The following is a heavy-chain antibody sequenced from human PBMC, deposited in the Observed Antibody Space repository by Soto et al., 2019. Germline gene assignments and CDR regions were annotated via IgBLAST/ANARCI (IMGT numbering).Heavy chain of an antibody. CDR2: IYSGGST. J-gene: IGHJ6*03. D-gene: IGHD3-9*01. CDR3: ARSTRQHDWYRAAYYYYMDV. CDR1: GFTVSSNY. Sequence: EVQLVESGGGLVQPGGSLRLSCAASGFTVSSNYMSWVRQAPGKGLEWVSVIYSGGSTYYADSVKGRFTISRDNSKNTLYLHMNSLRAEDTAVYYCARSTRQHDWYRAAYYYYMDVWGKGTTVTVSS. V-gene: IGHV3-66*01.